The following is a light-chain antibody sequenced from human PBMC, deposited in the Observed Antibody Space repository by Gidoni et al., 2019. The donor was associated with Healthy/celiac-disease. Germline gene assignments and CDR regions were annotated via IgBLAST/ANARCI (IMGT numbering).Light chain of an antibody. Sequence: IVLTQSPGTLSLSPGERATLSCRASQSVSSSYLAWYQQKPGQAPRLLIYGASSRATGIPDRFSGSGSGTDFTLTISRLEPEDIAVYYCQQYGSSPRLTFGGGTKVEIK. CDR1: QSVSSSY. CDR3: QQYGSSPRLT. V-gene: IGKV3-20*01. J-gene: IGKJ4*01. CDR2: GAS.